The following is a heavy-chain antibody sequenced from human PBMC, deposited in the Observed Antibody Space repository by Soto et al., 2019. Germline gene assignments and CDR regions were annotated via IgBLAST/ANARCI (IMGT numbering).Heavy chain of an antibody. V-gene: IGHV3-23*01. J-gene: IGHJ4*02. D-gene: IGHD3-22*01. CDR2: ISGGGGST. CDR1: GFTFSNYA. CDR3: AKDPVTVVVNPYFDY. Sequence: GGSLRLSCAASGFTFSNYAMGWVRQAPGKGLEWVSGISGGGGSTYYADSVQGRFTISRDNSRNTLYLEMSNLRAEDTAVYYCAKDPVTVVVNPYFDYWGQGTQVTVSS.